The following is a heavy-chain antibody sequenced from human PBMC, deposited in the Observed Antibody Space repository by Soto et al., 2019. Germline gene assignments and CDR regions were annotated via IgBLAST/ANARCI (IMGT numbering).Heavy chain of an antibody. CDR3: ARGAGSYYR. CDR1: GFTFSSYA. Sequence: EVQLLESGGGLVQPGGSLRLSCAASGFTFSSYAMSWVRQAPGKGLEWVSGISVSGHSTYYADSVKGRFTISRDNFKNTLYLQMNSLRAEDTAVYYCARGAGSYYRWGQGTLVTVSS. D-gene: IGHD3-10*01. J-gene: IGHJ4*02. CDR2: ISVSGHST. V-gene: IGHV3-23*01.